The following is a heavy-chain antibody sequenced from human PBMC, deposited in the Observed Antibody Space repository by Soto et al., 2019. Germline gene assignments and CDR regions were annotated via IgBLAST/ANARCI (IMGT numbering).Heavy chain of an antibody. J-gene: IGHJ6*02. CDR2: ISAYNGNT. CDR3: ARQNYYSGMDL. CDR1: GYTLTSYF. V-gene: IGHV1-18*01. Sequence: QVQLVQSGYEVKKPGASVKVSCKASGYTLTSYFITWVRQAPGHGLEWMGWISAYNGNTNYAQMLQGRVTMTADTSTATAYMEMRSLRSDDTAVYYCARQNYYSGMDLWGQGTTVTVSS.